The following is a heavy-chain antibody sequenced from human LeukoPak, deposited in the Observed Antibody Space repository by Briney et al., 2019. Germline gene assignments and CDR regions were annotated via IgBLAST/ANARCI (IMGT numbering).Heavy chain of an antibody. Sequence: SETLSLTCSVSGGSISSSSYHWGWIRQSPGKGLEWIGRMYASGSSDYHPSLRSRVTMSVDTSKNQFSLNLSSVTAADSAVYYCARDFYGGGNHAFNIWGQGRMVTVSS. V-gene: IGHV4-39*07. CDR2: MYASGSS. D-gene: IGHD4-23*01. CDR3: ARDFYGGGNHAFNI. CDR1: GGSISSSSYH. J-gene: IGHJ3*02.